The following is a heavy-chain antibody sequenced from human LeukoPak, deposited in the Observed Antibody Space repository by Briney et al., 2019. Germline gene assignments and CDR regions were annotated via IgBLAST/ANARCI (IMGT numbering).Heavy chain of an antibody. CDR1: GFTFSSYE. J-gene: IGHJ4*02. D-gene: IGHD6-19*01. CDR3: ARVGSGWSIDY. CDR2: ISSSGSTI. V-gene: IGHV3-48*03. Sequence: GGPLRLSCAASGFTFSSYEMNWVRQAPGKGLEWVSYISSSGSTIYYADSVKGRFTISRDNAKNSLYLQMNSLRAEDTAVYYCARVGSGWSIDYWGQGTLVTVSS.